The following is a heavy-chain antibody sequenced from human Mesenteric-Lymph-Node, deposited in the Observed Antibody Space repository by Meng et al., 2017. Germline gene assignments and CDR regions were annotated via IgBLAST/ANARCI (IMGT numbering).Heavy chain of an antibody. CDR3: ARARRGVGATIYFDY. D-gene: IGHD1-26*01. CDR2: IIPIFGTA. CDR1: GYTFTSYG. J-gene: IGHJ4*02. Sequence: SVKVSCKASGYTFTSYGISWVRQAPGQGLEWMGGIIPIFGTANYAQKFQGRVTITRDTSASTAYMELSSLRSEDTAVYYCARARRGVGATIYFDYWGQGTLVTVSS. V-gene: IGHV1-69*05.